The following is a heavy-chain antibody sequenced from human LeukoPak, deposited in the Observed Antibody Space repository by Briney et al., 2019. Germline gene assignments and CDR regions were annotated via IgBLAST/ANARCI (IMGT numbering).Heavy chain of an antibody. V-gene: IGHV5-51*01. CDR3: ARRPSSGGYYYGMDV. CDR2: IYPGDSDT. D-gene: IGHD5-18*01. CDR1: GYSFTSYW. J-gene: IGHJ6*02. Sequence: GESLKISCKGSGYSFTSYWIGGVRQMPGKGLEWMGIIYPGDSDTRYSPSFQGQVTISADKSISTAYLQWSSLKASDTAMYYCARRPSSGGYYYGMDVWGQGTTVTVSS.